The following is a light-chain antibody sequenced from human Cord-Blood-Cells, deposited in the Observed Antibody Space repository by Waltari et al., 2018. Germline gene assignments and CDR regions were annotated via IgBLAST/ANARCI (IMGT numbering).Light chain of an antibody. J-gene: IGLJ1*01. Sequence: QSALTQPASVSGSTGQALTISCTGTSRDVGGYNYVSWYQQHPGKAPKLMIYEVSNRPSGVSNRFSGSKSGNTAPLTISGLQAEDEADYYCSSYTSSSTLVFGTGTKVTVL. CDR2: EVS. V-gene: IGLV2-14*01. CDR1: SRDVGGYNY. CDR3: SSYTSSSTLV.